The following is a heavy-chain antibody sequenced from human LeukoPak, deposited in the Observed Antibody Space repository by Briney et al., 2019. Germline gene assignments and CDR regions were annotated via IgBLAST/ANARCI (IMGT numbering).Heavy chain of an antibody. CDR2: IKQDGSEK. J-gene: IGHJ4*02. V-gene: IGHV3-7*01. CDR1: GFTFSSYE. CDR3: ARGYVYFDY. Sequence: GGSLRLSCAASGFTFSSYEMNWVRQAPGKGLEWVANIKQDGSEKYYVDSVKGRFTISRDNAKNSLYLQMNSLRAEDTAVYYCARGYVYFDYWGQGTLVTVSS. D-gene: IGHD5-12*01.